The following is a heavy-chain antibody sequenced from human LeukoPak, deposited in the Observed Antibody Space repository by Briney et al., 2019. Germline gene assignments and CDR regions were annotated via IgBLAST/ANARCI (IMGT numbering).Heavy chain of an antibody. D-gene: IGHD3-10*01. CDR1: GFTFSSYA. CDR3: AKGFETKKDWYYGSGTLTYYFDY. V-gene: IGHV3-23*01. Sequence: PGGSLRLSCAASGFTFSSYAMSWVRQAPGKGLEWVSAISGSGGSTYYADSVKGRFTISRDNSKNTLYLQMNSLRAEDTAVYYCAKGFETKKDWYYGSGTLTYYFDYWGQGTLVTVSS. J-gene: IGHJ4*02. CDR2: ISGSGGST.